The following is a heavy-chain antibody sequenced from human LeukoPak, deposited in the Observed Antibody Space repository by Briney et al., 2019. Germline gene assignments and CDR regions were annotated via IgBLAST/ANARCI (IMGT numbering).Heavy chain of an antibody. CDR3: AKALIAAAGP. CDR2: IRYDGSNK. J-gene: IGHJ4*02. V-gene: IGHV3-30*02. Sequence: AGSLRLSCAASGFTFSSYGMHWVRQAPGKGLEWVAFIRYDGSNKYYADSVKGRFTISRDNSKNTLYLQMNSLRAEDTAVYYCAKALIAAAGPWGQGTLVTVSS. CDR1: GFTFSSYG. D-gene: IGHD6-13*01.